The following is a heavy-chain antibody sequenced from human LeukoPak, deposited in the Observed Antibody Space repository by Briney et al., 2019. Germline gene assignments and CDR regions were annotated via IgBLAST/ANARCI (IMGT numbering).Heavy chain of an antibody. D-gene: IGHD1-20*01. J-gene: IGHJ4*02. CDR2: IYYSGST. Sequence: SETLSLTCTVSGGSISSYSWSWIRQPPGEGLEWIWDIYYSGSTNYNPSLKSRVTISVDTSKNQFSLKLSSVTAADTAVYYCARGWSDNWNDGSLYDYWGQGTLVTVSS. CDR3: ARGWSDNWNDGSLYDY. CDR1: GGSISSYS. V-gene: IGHV4-59*01.